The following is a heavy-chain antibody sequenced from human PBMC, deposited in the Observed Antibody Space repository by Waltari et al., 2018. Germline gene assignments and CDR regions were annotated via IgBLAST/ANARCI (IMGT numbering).Heavy chain of an antibody. CDR3: ARGYYYYYYMDV. CDR2: IYTSGST. Sequence: QVQLQESGPVLVKPSQTLSLTCTVSGGSISSGSYYWSWIRQPAGKGLEWIGRIYTSGSTNYNPSLKSRVTISVDTSKNQFSLKLSSVTAADTAVYYCARGYYYYYYMDVWGKGTTVTVSS. CDR1: GGSISSGSYY. V-gene: IGHV4-61*02. J-gene: IGHJ6*03.